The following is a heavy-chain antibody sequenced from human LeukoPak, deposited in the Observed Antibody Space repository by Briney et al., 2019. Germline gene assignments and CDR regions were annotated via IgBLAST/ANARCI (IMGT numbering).Heavy chain of an antibody. CDR1: GGSISSGDYY. D-gene: IGHD1-26*01. CDR3: ARARGSFEGAFDI. J-gene: IGHJ3*02. V-gene: IGHV4-30-4*08. CDR2: ICYSGST. Sequence: SETLSLTCTVSGGSISSGDYYWSWIRQPPGKGLEWIGYICYSGSTYYNPSLKSRVTMSVDTSKNQFSLKLSSVTAADTAVYYCARARGSFEGAFDIWGQGTMVTVSS.